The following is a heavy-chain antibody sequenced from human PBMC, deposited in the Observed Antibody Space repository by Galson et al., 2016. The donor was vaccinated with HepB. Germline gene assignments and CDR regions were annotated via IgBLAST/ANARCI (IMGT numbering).Heavy chain of an antibody. D-gene: IGHD1-7*01. J-gene: IGHJ6*03. CDR3: ARDWLELRHYCYMDV. CDR1: GFIFSSYG. V-gene: IGHV3-33*01. Sequence: SLRLSCAASGFIFSSYGMHWVRQAPGKGLEWVAVILYDGSNKYYADSVKGRFTISRDNSKNTLYLQMNSLRAEDTAVYYCARDWLELRHYCYMDVWGKGTTVTVSS. CDR2: ILYDGSNK.